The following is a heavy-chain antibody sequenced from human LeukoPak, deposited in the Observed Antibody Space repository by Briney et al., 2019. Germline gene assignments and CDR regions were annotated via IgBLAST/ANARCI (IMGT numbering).Heavy chain of an antibody. Sequence: GGPLRLSCAASGFTVSSRDMTWVRQAPGKGLEWVSIIFSGGDTYYADSVKGRFTISRDTSRNTLDLRMNSLRVEDTAVYYCARVTRKDQLFFDHWGQGTLVTVSS. CDR1: GFTVSSRD. CDR3: ARVTRKDQLFFDH. CDR2: IFSGGDT. J-gene: IGHJ4*02. V-gene: IGHV3-66*02. D-gene: IGHD2-2*01.